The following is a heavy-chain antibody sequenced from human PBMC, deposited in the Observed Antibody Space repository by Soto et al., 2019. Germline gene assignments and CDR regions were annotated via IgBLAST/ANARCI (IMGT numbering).Heavy chain of an antibody. CDR3: AKVIAARHSFGMDV. V-gene: IGHV3-23*01. D-gene: IGHD6-6*01. CDR1: GFTFSSYA. Sequence: PGGSLRLSCAASGFTFSSYAMSWVRQAPGKGLEWVSAISGSGGSTYYADSVKGRFTISRDNSKNTLYLQMNSLRAEDTAVYYCAKVIAARHSFGMDVWGQGTTVTVSS. CDR2: ISGSGGST. J-gene: IGHJ6*02.